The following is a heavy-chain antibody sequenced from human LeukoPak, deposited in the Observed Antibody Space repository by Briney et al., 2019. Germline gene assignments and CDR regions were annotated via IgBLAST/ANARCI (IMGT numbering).Heavy chain of an antibody. V-gene: IGHV3-11*01. Sequence: GGSLRLSCAASGFTFSDYYMSWIRQAPGKGLEWVSYISSSGSTIYYTDSVKGRFTISRDNAKNSLYLQMNSLRAEDTAVYYCARDARQQLVERFDYWGQGTLVTVSS. CDR2: ISSSGSTI. D-gene: IGHD6-13*01. CDR3: ARDARQQLVERFDY. CDR1: GFTFSDYY. J-gene: IGHJ4*02.